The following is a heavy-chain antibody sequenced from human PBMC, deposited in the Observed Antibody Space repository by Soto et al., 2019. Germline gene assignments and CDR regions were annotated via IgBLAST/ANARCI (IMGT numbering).Heavy chain of an antibody. Sequence: PGGSLRLSCAASGFTFSSYGMHWVRQAPGKGLEWVAVIWYDGSNKYYADSVKGRFTISRDNSKNTLYLQMNSLRAEDTAVYYCAREGGYDSWAYFDYWGQGTLVTVSS. CDR2: IWYDGSNK. CDR3: AREGGYDSWAYFDY. D-gene: IGHD5-12*01. V-gene: IGHV3-33*01. CDR1: GFTFSSYG. J-gene: IGHJ4*02.